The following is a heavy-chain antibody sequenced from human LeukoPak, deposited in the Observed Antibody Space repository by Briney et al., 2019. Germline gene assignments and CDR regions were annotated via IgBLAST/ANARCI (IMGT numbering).Heavy chain of an antibody. CDR1: GFTFSSYA. D-gene: IGHD2-21*01. J-gene: IGHJ4*02. CDR2: ISGSGAGT. CDR3: AKSSRAATDSFDY. V-gene: IGHV3-23*01. Sequence: PRGSLRLSCAASGFTFSSYAMSWVRQAPGKGLEWVSAISGSGAGTYYADSVKGRFTISRDNSKNTLYLQMNSLRAEDTAVYYCAKSSRAATDSFDYWGQGTLVTVSS.